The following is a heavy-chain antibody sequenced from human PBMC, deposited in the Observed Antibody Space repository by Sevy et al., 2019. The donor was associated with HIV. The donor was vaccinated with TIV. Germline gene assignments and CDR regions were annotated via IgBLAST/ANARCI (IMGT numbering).Heavy chain of an antibody. Sequence: GGSLRLSCAASGFSVSSNYMSWVRQAPGKGPEWVSVIHSGGKISYADSVQGRFTISRDNSKNTLYLQMNSLRAEDTAVYYCARKDIVLGEDNYYGIDVWGQGTTVTVSS. V-gene: IGHV3-53*01. J-gene: IGHJ6*02. D-gene: IGHD2-15*01. CDR1: GFSVSSNY. CDR3: ARKDIVLGEDNYYGIDV. CDR2: IHSGGKI.